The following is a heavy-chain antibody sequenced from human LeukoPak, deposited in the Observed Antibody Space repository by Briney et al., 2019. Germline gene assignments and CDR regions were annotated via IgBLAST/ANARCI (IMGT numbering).Heavy chain of an antibody. D-gene: IGHD1-1*01. Sequence: ASVKVSFKASGYSSTTYNINWVRQAPGQGLKWMGWINVSNGNTNYAQKVQGRVTMTTDTSTSTAYMELRSLRSDDTAVYYCARSPNEFRRRFDPWGQGTLVTVSS. CDR2: INVSNGNT. V-gene: IGHV1-18*01. CDR1: GYSSTTYN. J-gene: IGHJ5*02. CDR3: ARSPNEFRRRFDP.